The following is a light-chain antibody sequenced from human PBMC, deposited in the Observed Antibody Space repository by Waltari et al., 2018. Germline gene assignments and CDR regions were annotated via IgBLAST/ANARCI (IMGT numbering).Light chain of an antibody. CDR3: CSYAGSYTVV. J-gene: IGLJ2*01. Sequence: QSALTQPRSVSGSPGPSVNISCTGTSSDVGGYNYVSWYQQHPGKAPKLMIYDVSKRPSGVPDRFSGSKSGNTASLTISGLRAEDEADYYCCSYAGSYTVVFGGGTKLTVL. CDR1: SSDVGGYNY. V-gene: IGLV2-11*01. CDR2: DVS.